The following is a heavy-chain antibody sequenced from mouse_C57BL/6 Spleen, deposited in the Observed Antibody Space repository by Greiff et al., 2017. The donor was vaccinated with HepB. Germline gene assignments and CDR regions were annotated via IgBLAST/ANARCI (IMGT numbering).Heavy chain of an antibody. CDR2: FYPGSGSI. J-gene: IGHJ2*01. D-gene: IGHD2-5*01. CDR1: GYTFTEYT. V-gene: IGHV1-62-2*01. CDR3: ARHAPPYDSNPYYFDD. Sequence: VQLQQSGAELVKPGASVKLSCKASGYTFTEYTIHWVKQRSGQGLEWIGWFYPGSGSIKYNEKFKDKATLTADKSSSTVYMELSRLTSEDSAVYFCARHAPPYDSNPYYFDDWGQGTTLTVSS.